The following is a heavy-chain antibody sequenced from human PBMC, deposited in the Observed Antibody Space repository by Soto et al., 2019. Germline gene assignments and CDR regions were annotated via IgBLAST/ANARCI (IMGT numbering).Heavy chain of an antibody. D-gene: IGHD4-17*01. CDR3: ARDRKYGDYVDY. Sequence: QVQLVESGGGVVQPGRSLSLSCAASGFTFSSYGMHWVRQAPGKGLEWVAVIWYDGSNKYYADSVKGRFTISRDNSKNTLYLQMNSLRAEDTAVYYCARDRKYGDYVDYWGQGTLVTVSS. CDR1: GFTFSSYG. V-gene: IGHV3-33*01. CDR2: IWYDGSNK. J-gene: IGHJ4*02.